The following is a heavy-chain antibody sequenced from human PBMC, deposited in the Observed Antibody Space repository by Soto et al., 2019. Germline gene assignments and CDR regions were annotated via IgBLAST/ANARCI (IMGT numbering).Heavy chain of an antibody. CDR3: AREGGSGSLGH. CDR1: GFTFSSYD. J-gene: IGHJ4*02. CDR2: LSTTGDT. D-gene: IGHD3-10*01. V-gene: IGHV3-13*01. Sequence: GGSLRPSCATSGFTFSSYDMHWVRQATGKGLEWVSTLSTTGDTYYPDSVKGRFTISREKAMNSLYLQMNSLRAEDTAVYYCAREGGSGSLGHWGKGTLVTVSS.